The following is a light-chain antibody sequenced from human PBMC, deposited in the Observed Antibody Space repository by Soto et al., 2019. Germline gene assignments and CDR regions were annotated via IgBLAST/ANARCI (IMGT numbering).Light chain of an antibody. Sequence: QSALTQPASVSGSPGQSITISCAGTSSDVGGYVYVSWYQQHPDKAPKLIFSEVNDRPSGVSNRFSASKSGNTASLTISGLQAEDEADYFCSSYTSSSTPVVFGGGTKLTVL. V-gene: IGLV2-14*03. CDR3: SSYTSSSTPVV. CDR2: EVN. CDR1: SSDVGGYVY. J-gene: IGLJ2*01.